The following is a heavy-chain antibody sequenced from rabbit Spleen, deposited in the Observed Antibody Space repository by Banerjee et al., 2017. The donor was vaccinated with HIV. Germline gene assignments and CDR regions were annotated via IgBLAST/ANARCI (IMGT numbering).Heavy chain of an antibody. CDR2: ADTSSSGSA. Sequence: QQQLEESGGGLVKPGGTLTLTCKASGIDFSSYYYMCWVRQAPGKGPEWIGCADTSSSGSAYYANWAKGRFTISKTSSTTVTLQMTSLTAADTVTYFCARWGDGAHKLWGPGTLVTVS. D-gene: IGHD2-1*01. CDR1: GIDFSSYYY. CDR3: ARWGDGAHKL. J-gene: IGHJ6*01. V-gene: IGHV1S45*01.